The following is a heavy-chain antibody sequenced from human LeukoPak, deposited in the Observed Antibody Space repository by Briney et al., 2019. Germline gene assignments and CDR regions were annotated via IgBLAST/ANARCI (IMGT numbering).Heavy chain of an antibody. J-gene: IGHJ4*02. CDR1: GYTFTSYG. CDR2: ISACNDNT. V-gene: IGHV1-18*04. CDR3: ARGGGDGYNPDY. Sequence: ASVKVSCRASGYTFTSYGISWVRQAPGQGLEWMGWISACNDNTNYAQKFQGRVTMTTDTSTSTAYMELRSLRSDDTAVYYCARGGGDGYNPDYWGQGTLVTVSS. D-gene: IGHD5-24*01.